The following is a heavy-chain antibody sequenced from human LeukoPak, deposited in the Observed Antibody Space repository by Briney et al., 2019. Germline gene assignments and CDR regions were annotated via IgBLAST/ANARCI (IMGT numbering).Heavy chain of an antibody. CDR2: IYSGDST. D-gene: IGHD3-9*01. CDR3: AKAHPPPLYFDGPGWFDP. Sequence: GGSLRLSCAASGFTFSDYYMTWVRQAPGKGLEWVSIIYSGDSTSYADSVKGRFTISRDNSKNTLYLQMNSLRAEDTAVYYCAKAHPPPLYFDGPGWFDPWGQGTLVTVSS. CDR1: GFTFSDYY. V-gene: IGHV3-53*01. J-gene: IGHJ5*02.